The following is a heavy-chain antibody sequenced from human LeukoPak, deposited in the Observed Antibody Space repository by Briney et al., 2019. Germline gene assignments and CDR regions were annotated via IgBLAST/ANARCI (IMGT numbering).Heavy chain of an antibody. J-gene: IGHJ4*02. CDR1: GVSVTSYY. CDR3: ARFTKDSSSSSGYYFDY. CDR2: IYTSGST. D-gene: IGHD6-13*01. Sequence: PSETLSLTCTVSGVSVTSYYWSWLRQPAGKGLEWVGRIYTSGSTSYNPSLRGRLTMSVDTSKNQFSLNLSSLTVADTAVYYCARFTKDSSSSSGYYFDYWGRGTLVTVSS. V-gene: IGHV4-4*07.